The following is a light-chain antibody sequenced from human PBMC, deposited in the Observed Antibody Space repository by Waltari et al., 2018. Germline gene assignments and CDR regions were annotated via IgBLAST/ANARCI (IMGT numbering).Light chain of an antibody. CDR2: DAS. Sequence: EIVLTQSPGTLSLSPGERATLSCRPSQSVSRSLAWYQQKPDQAPRLLIFDASSRATGIPDRFSGSGSGTDFSLTISRLEPEDFAVYYCQKYVSLPATFGQGTKVEI. CDR1: QSVSRS. J-gene: IGKJ1*01. CDR3: QKYVSLPAT. V-gene: IGKV3-20*01.